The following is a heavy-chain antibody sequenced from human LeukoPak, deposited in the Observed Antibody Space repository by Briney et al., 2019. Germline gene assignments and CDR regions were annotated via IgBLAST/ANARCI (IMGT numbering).Heavy chain of an antibody. CDR1: GGPISSSSYY. CDR2: IYSSGDA. J-gene: IGHJ4*02. Sequence: SETLSLTCTVSGGPISSSSYYWSWVRQPAGKGLEWIGRIYSSGDASYNPSLKSRVTMSVDTSKNHVSLKLTSVTAADTAVYYCASSAYLNYYFDFWGQGTLVTVSS. V-gene: IGHV4-61*02. CDR3: ASSAYLNYYFDF. D-gene: IGHD3-22*01.